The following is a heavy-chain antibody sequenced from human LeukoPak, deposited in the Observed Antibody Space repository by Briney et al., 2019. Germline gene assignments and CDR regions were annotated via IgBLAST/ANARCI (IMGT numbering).Heavy chain of an antibody. CDR3: ARVARGGSYSYGYIDYYYYYYMDA. CDR1: GGSISSSSYY. J-gene: IGHJ6*03. CDR2: IYYSGST. V-gene: IGHV4-39*01. D-gene: IGHD5-18*01. Sequence: SETLSLTCTVSGGSISSSSYYWGWIRQPPGKGLEWIGSIYYSGSTYYNPSLKSRVTISVDTSKNQFSLKLSSVTAADTAVYYCARVARGGSYSYGYIDYYYYYYMDAWGKGTTVTVSS.